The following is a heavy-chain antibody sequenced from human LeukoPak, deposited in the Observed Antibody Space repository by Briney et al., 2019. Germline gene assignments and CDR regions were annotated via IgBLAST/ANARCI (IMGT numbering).Heavy chain of an antibody. J-gene: IGHJ4*02. CDR2: INTDGRTT. D-gene: IGHD3-22*01. CDR1: GFTFSSHW. CDR3: ASGYWDDY. Sequence: GGSLRLSCAASGFTFSSHWMHWVRQAPGKGLVWVSRINTDGRTTNYADSVKGRFTISRDNAKNTLYLQMNSLRAEDTAVYYCASGYWDDYWGQGTLVTVSS. V-gene: IGHV3-74*01.